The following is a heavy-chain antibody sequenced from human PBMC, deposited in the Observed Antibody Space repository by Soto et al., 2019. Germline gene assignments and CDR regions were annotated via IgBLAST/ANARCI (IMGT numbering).Heavy chain of an antibody. Sequence: QVQLVESGGGVVQPGRSLTLSCAVSGVTFNTYAMHWVRQAPGKGLEWVAIVSYDGSNKYYADSVKGRFSISRDNSKSTLYLPMNSVRAEATAVYYCARDRGRYCSGGRCYLFDSWGQGTLVTVSS. CDR2: VSYDGSNK. CDR3: ARDRGRYCSGGRCYLFDS. J-gene: IGHJ4*02. CDR1: GVTFNTYA. D-gene: IGHD2-15*01. V-gene: IGHV3-30*04.